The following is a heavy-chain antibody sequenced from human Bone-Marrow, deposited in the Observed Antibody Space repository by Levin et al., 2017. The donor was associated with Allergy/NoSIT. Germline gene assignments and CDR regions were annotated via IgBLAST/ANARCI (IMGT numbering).Heavy chain of an antibody. D-gene: IGHD2-2*01. CDR2: INWNGGST. CDR1: GFTFDDYG. V-gene: IGHV3-20*01. CDR3: ERVDGVVPAEKGYYYYYGMDV. Sequence: RPGESLKISCAASGFTFDDYGMSWVRHAPGKGLEWVSGINWNGGSTGYADSVKGRFTISRDNATNSLYLQMNRLRAEDTALYHCERVDGVVPAEKGYYYYYGMDVWGQGTTVTVSS. J-gene: IGHJ6*02.